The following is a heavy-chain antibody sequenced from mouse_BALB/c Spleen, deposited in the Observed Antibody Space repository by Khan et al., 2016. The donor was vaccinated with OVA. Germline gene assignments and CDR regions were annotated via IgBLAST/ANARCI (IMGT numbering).Heavy chain of an antibody. CDR3: ARVGNYWYFDG. D-gene: IGHD2-1*01. Sequence: QIQLVQSGPELKKPGETVKISCKASGYTFTNYGMTWVKQAPGKGLKWMGWINTYTGEPTYADDFKGRFAFSLETSATTASLQINNLNNEETATYFCARVGNYWYFDGWGAGTTVTVSS. V-gene: IGHV9-3-1*01. J-gene: IGHJ1*01. CDR2: INTYTGEP. CDR1: GYTFTNYG.